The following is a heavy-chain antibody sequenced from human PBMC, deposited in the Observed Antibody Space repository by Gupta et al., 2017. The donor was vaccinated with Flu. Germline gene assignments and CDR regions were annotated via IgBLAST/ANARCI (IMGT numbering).Heavy chain of an antibody. D-gene: IGHD4-17*01. CDR3: ARERGGGDYSFDY. Sequence: AQKFQGRVTITADKSTSTAYMELSSLRSEDTAVYYCARERGGGDYSFDYWGQGTLVTVSS. J-gene: IGHJ4*02. V-gene: IGHV1-69*04.